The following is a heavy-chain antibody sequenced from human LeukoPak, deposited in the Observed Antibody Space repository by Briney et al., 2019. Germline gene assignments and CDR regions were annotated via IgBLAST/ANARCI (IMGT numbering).Heavy chain of an antibody. V-gene: IGHV3-30*02. CDR1: GFTFSSYG. Sequence: GGSLRLSCAASGFTFSSYGMHWVRQAPGKGLEWVAFIRYDGSNKYYADSVKGRFTISRDNSKNTLYLQMNSLRAEDTAVYYCAIASGCSSTSCYVPGDAFDIWGQGTMVTVSS. CDR3: AIASGCSSTSCYVPGDAFDI. J-gene: IGHJ3*02. CDR2: IRYDGSNK. D-gene: IGHD2-2*01.